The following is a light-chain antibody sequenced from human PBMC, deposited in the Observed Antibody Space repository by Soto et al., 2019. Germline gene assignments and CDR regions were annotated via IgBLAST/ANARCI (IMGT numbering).Light chain of an antibody. J-gene: IGKJ4*01. CDR2: DAS. V-gene: IGKV3-11*01. Sequence: EIVLTQSPATLSLSPGARATLSCRASQSVSSYLAWYQQKPGQAPRLLIYDASNRATGIPARFSGSGSGTDFTLTISSLEPEDFAVYYCQQRSNWPLLTCGGGTKVEIK. CDR1: QSVSSY. CDR3: QQRSNWPLLT.